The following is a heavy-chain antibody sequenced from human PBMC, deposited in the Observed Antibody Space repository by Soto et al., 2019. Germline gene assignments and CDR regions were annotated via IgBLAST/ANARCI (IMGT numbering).Heavy chain of an antibody. V-gene: IGHV3-11*01. D-gene: IGHD6-6*01. CDR3: ARDKGQLVPADGY. J-gene: IGHJ4*02. CDR1: GXTLSDYY. Sequence: GSLRLSCPASGXTLSDYYMSWIRQAPGKGLEWVSYITSSGSSIYCADSVKGRFTISRDNAKNSLYLQMNRLRPEHTAVYYCARDKGQLVPADGYWGQGTLAPVS. CDR2: ITSSGSSI.